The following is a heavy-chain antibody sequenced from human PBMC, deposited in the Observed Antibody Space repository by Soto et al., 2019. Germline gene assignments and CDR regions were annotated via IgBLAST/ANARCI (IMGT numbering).Heavy chain of an antibody. J-gene: IGHJ6*02. CDR2: IIPIFGTA. V-gene: IGHV1-69*01. Sequence: QVQLVQSGAEVKKPGSSVKVSCKASGGTFSSYAISWVRQAPGQGLEWMGGIIPIFGTANYAQKFQGRVTVTAYEFTSTAYMELSSRRSDDTGVYYCAREPSYCSSTSCYARGDYYYYGMEVWGQGTTVTVSS. D-gene: IGHD2-2*01. CDR1: GGTFSSYA. CDR3: AREPSYCSSTSCYARGDYYYYGMEV.